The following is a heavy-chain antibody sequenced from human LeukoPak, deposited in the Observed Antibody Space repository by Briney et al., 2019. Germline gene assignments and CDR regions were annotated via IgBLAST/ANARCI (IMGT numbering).Heavy chain of an antibody. V-gene: IGHV1-2*02. CDR2: INPKSGRT. Sequence: ASVKVSCKTSGYSFTDYYIHWVRQAPGQGLEWMGWINPKSGRTNSARKFQDRVTMTRDPSISTVYMDMAWLTSDDTAIYFCARADFVDAGPYLIGPWGQGTLVTVSS. CDR3: ARADFVDAGPYLIGP. CDR1: GYSFTDYY. J-gene: IGHJ5*02. D-gene: IGHD3-3*01.